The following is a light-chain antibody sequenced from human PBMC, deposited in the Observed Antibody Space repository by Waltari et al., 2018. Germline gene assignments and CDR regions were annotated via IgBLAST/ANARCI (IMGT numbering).Light chain of an antibody. V-gene: IGKV3-15*01. CDR2: GAS. CDR1: QSCSSN. Sequence: EIVMTPSPATLSVSPGERATLSCRASQSCSSNLAWYQQKPGQAPRLLIYGASTRATGIPARFSGSGSGTEFTLTISSMQSEDFAVYYCQQYNNWPPVTFGQGTKVEIK. CDR3: QQYNNWPPVT. J-gene: IGKJ1*01.